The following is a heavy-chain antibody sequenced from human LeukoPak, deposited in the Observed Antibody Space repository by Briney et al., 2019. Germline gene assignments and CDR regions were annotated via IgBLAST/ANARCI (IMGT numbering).Heavy chain of an antibody. D-gene: IGHD4-17*01. J-gene: IGHJ4*02. CDR1: GGSISGYY. CDR2: IYYSGGT. Sequence: SETLSLTCRVSGGSISGYYWSWLRQPPGMGLEWVCYIYYSGGTNYNPSLKNRVTISVDTSKSKFSLKLTSVTAADTAVYYCARGPYDYGDYYFDYWGQGTLVTVSS. CDR3: ARGPYDYGDYYFDY. V-gene: IGHV4-59*01.